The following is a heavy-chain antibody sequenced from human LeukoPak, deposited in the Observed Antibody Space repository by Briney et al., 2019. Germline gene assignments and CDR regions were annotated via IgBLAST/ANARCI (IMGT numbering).Heavy chain of an antibody. CDR2: IWYGGSNK. CDR3: ARDLGLKIEWELLPELSGMDV. D-gene: IGHD1-26*01. J-gene: IGHJ6*02. Sequence: GGSLRLSCAASGFTFSSYGMHWVRQAPGKGLEWVAVIWYGGSNKYYADSVKGRFTISRDNSKNALYLQMNSLRAEDTAVYYCARDLGLKIEWELLPELSGMDVWGQGTTVTVSS. V-gene: IGHV3-33*01. CDR1: GFTFSSYG.